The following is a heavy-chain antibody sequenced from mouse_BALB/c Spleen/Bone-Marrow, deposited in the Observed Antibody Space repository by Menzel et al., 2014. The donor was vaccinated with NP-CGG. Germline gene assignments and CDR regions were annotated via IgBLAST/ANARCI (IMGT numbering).Heavy chain of an antibody. CDR1: GFIFSYYA. Sequence: EVKLVESGGGLVKPGGSLKLSCAASGFIFSYYAMSWVRQSPEKGLEWVAEISSGGSYTYYPDTVTGRFTISRDNAKNTLYLEMSSLRSEDTAMYYCTRDRGDYWGQGTSVTVSS. V-gene: IGHV5-9-4*01. J-gene: IGHJ4*01. D-gene: IGHD3-1*01. CDR2: ISSGGSYT. CDR3: TRDRGDY.